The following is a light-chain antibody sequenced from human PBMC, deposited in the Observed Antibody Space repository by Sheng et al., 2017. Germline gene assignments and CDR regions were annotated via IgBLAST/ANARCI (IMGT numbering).Light chain of an antibody. V-gene: IGLV1-36*01. Sequence: QSVLTQPPSVSEDPRQRVTISCSGSSSNIEKNAVNWFQQLPGKAPKLLIYYDNLLPSGVSDRFSGSKSGTSAPLAISGLQSEDEAHYYCATWDDRLNGWVFGGGTKLTV. CDR2: YDN. CDR1: SSNIEKNA. J-gene: IGLJ3*02. CDR3: ATWDDRLNGWV.